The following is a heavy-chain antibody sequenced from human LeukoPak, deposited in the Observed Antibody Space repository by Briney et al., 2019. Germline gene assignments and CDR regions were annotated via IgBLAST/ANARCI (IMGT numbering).Heavy chain of an antibody. Sequence: ASVKVSCKASGGTFSSYAISWVRQAPGQGLEWMGRIIPILGIANYAQKFQGRVTITADKSTSTAYMELSSLRSEDTAVYYCAREGVTTVTTSPYYYYYMGVWGKGTTVTVSS. CDR2: IIPILGIA. D-gene: IGHD4-17*01. V-gene: IGHV1-69*04. CDR3: AREGVTTVTTSPYYYYYMGV. J-gene: IGHJ6*03. CDR1: GGTFSSYA.